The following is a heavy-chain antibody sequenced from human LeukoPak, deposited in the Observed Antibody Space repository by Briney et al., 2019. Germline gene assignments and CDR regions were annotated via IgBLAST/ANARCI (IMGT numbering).Heavy chain of an antibody. CDR2: IWYDGSNK. CDR3: ARDDLGMITFGGTLGMDV. D-gene: IGHD3-16*01. CDR1: GFTFSSYG. V-gene: IGHV3-33*01. Sequence: GGSLRLSCAASGFTFSSYGMHWVRQAPGKGLEWVAVIWYDGSNKYYADSVKGRFTISRDNSKNTPYLQMNSLRAEDTAVYYCARDDLGMITFGGTLGMDVWGQGTTVTVSS. J-gene: IGHJ6*02.